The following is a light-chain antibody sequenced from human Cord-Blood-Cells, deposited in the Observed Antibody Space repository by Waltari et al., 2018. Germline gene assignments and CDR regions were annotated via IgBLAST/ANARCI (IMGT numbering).Light chain of an antibody. CDR3: AAWDDSLNGPV. CDR2: INN. V-gene: IGLV1-44*01. J-gene: IGLJ3*02. CDR1: SSNIGSNT. Sequence: QSVLTQPPSASGTPGQRVTISCSGSSSNIGSNTVNWYQPLPGTAPNLLIYINNQRPPGVPDRFSGSKSGTSASLAISGLQSEDEADYYCAAWDDSLNGPVFGGGTKLTVL.